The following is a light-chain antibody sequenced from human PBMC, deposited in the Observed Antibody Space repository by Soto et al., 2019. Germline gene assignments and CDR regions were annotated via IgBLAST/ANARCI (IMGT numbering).Light chain of an antibody. CDR3: QYYSSAPV. CDR2: AAS. Sequence: DIQMTQSPTSLSASVGDRATITCRASQSIRNFVAWYQQKPGKAPKLLIYAASTLHSVLPSRFSGSASGTDSPLTTNLQQHEHAADYSHQYYSSAPVFGPGTKMEIK. V-gene: IGKV1-27*01. J-gene: IGKJ3*01. CDR1: QSIRNF.